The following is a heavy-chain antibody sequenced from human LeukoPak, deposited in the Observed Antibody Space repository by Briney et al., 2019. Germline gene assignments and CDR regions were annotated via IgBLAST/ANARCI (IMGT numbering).Heavy chain of an antibody. CDR3: ARFPYDILTGYYAFDY. V-gene: IGHV3-23*01. CDR1: GFTFSGYA. Sequence: GESLRLSCAASGFTFSGYAMYWVRQAPGKGLEWVSSIEASGGATYYADSVKGRFTISRDNSKNTFYLQMNSLRAEDTAVYYCARFPYDILTGYYAFDYWGQGTLVAVSS. J-gene: IGHJ4*02. CDR2: IEASGGAT. D-gene: IGHD3-9*01.